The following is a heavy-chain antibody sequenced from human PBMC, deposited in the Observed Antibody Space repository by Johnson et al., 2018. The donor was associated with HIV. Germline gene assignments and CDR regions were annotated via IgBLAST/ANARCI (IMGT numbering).Heavy chain of an antibody. CDR1: GFTVSSNY. CDR2: IYSGGST. V-gene: IGHV3-66*01. Sequence: VQLLESGGGLVQPGGSLRLSCAASGFTVSSNYMSWVRQAPGKGLEWVSVIYSGGSTYYADSVKGRLTISRDNSKNTLYLQMNSLRAEDTAVYYCARDPHPSSPEGAFDIWGQGTMVTVSS. CDR3: ARDPHPSSPEGAFDI. J-gene: IGHJ3*02. D-gene: IGHD1-14*01.